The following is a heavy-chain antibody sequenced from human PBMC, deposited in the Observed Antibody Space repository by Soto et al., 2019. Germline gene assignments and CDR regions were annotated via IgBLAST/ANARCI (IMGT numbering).Heavy chain of an antibody. CDR3: ARDRDYGAYVSFFGNYYYGMDV. V-gene: IGHV3-21*01. D-gene: IGHD4-17*01. CDR1: GFTFSSYT. J-gene: IGHJ6*02. Sequence: GGSLRLSCAASGFTFSSYTMNCVRQAPGKGLEWVSSISSSSSYIYYADSVKGRVTISRDNAKNSLYLQMNSLRAEDTAVYYCARDRDYGAYVSFFGNYYYGMDVWGQGTTVTVSS. CDR2: ISSSSSYI.